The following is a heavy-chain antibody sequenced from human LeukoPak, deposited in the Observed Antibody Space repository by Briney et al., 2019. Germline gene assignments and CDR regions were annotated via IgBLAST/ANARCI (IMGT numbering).Heavy chain of an antibody. CDR3: AALVGPTKAIDY. D-gene: IGHD1-26*01. CDR1: GGSINSYY. J-gene: IGHJ4*02. CDR2: IFCSGSTTYS. V-gene: IGHV4-59*01. Sequence: SETLSLTCTVSGGSINSYYWSLIRQPPGKGLEWIGYIFCSGSTTYSKYNPSLKSRVTISVDTSKNQFSLRLTSVTAADTAVYYCAALVGPTKAIDYWGQGTLVTVSS.